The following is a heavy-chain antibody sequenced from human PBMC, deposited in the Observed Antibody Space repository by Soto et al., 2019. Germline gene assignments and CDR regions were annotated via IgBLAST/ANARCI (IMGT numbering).Heavy chain of an antibody. J-gene: IGHJ4*02. V-gene: IGHV3-66*01. CDR1: GFTVSSFY. CDR3: ARDKFVGAYEFLH. CDR2: ISSGGIT. Sequence: EVQLVESGGGLVQPGGSLRLSCAASGFTVSSFYMTWVRQAPGKGLQWVAVISSGGITYYGDSVKGRFTISRDNSKNTLYIDMSRLRAEETAVYSCARDKFVGAYEFLHGGQGTQVTVSS. D-gene: IGHD3-3*01.